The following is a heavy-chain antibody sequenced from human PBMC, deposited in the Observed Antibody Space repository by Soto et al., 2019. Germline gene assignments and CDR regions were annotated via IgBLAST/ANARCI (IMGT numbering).Heavy chain of an antibody. V-gene: IGHV1-46*01. D-gene: IGHD2-21*02. CDR1: GYPFTDYF. CDR3: ARELYSCGGDCPYYMDY. CDR2: ISLYHHST. J-gene: IGHJ4*02. Sequence: ASVKVSYKTSGYPFTDYFIHWVRQAPGQGLEWMGIISLYHHSTSYAQKFQGRLTVTADTSTTTVYMDLSSLTSEDSAVYWCARELYSCGGDCPYYMDYWGQGTLVTVS.